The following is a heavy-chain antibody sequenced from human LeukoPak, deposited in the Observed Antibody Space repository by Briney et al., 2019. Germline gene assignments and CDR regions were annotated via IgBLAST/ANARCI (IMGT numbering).Heavy chain of an antibody. CDR1: GYTFTSYG. J-gene: IGHJ6*02. CDR3: ARAVDLLSRLLSSYYYYGMGV. V-gene: IGHV1-18*01. CDR2: ISAYNGNT. Sequence: GASVKVSCKASGYTFTSYGIGWVRQAPGQGLEWMGWISAYNGNTNYAQKLQGRATMTTDTSTSTAYMELRSLRSDDTVVYYCARAVDLLSRLLSSYYYYGMGVWGQGTTVTVSS. D-gene: IGHD3-3*01.